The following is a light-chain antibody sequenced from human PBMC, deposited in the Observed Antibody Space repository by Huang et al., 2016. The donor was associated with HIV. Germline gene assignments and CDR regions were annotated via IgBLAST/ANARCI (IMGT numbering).Light chain of an antibody. V-gene: IGKV1-5*03. CDR1: QSIGTW. CDR2: KAS. Sequence: DIQMTQSPSALCASVGDRVTITCRASQSIGTWLAWYQQKPGKPPKLLIYKASTLQGGVPSRFGGGGSGTEFTLTISSLQPDDFATYFCQQYNSYSGKFGQGTKVE. J-gene: IGKJ1*01. CDR3: QQYNSYSGK.